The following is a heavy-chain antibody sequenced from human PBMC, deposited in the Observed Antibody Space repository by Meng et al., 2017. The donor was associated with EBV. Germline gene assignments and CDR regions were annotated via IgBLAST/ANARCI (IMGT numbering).Heavy chain of an antibody. CDR2: ISYDGSNK. V-gene: IGHV3-30-3*01. CDR3: ARDPDSSGWYYFDY. CDR1: GFTFSSYA. D-gene: IGHD6-19*01. J-gene: IGHJ4*02. Sequence: QLVESGGGVVQPGRSLRLSCAASGFTFSSYAMHWVRQAPGKGLEWVAVISYDGSNKYYADSVKGRFTISRDNSKNTLYLQMNSLRAEDTAVYYCARDPDSSGWYYFDYWGQGTLVTVSS.